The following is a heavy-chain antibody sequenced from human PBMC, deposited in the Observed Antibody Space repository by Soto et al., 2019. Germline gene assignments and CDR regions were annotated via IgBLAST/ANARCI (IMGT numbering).Heavy chain of an antibody. Sequence: EVQVVESGGGLVQPGGSLRLSCAASGFTVSSNYMNWVRQAPGKGLEWVSAIFTGGSTYYADSVKGRFTISRDDSKNTLYLQMNSLRVEDTAVYYCAKGRPTVTKAWFDPWGQGTLVTVSS. CDR3: AKGRPTVTKAWFDP. CDR2: IFTGGST. V-gene: IGHV3-66*01. CDR1: GFTVSSNY. D-gene: IGHD4-17*01. J-gene: IGHJ5*02.